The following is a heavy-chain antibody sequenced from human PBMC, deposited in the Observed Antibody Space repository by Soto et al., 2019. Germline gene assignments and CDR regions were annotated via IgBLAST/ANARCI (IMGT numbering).Heavy chain of an antibody. Sequence: PGGSLRLSCAASGFTFSSYAMSWVRQAPGKGLEWVSAISGSGGSTYYADSVKGRFTISRDNSRNTLYLQMNSLRAEDTAVYYCAKRSELADCSSTSCYEGYGLDYWGQGTLVTVSS. CDR1: GFTFSSYA. CDR3: AKRSELADCSSTSCYEGYGLDY. V-gene: IGHV3-23*01. J-gene: IGHJ4*02. CDR2: ISGSGGST. D-gene: IGHD2-2*01.